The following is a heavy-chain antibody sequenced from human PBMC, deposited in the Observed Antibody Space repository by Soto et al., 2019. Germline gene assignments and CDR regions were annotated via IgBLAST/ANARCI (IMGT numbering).Heavy chain of an antibody. CDR2: IYHSGTT. CDR3: ATGIAAAGDYYYYGMDV. V-gene: IGHV4-38-2*01. D-gene: IGHD6-13*01. CDR1: GDSISSGYY. J-gene: IGHJ6*02. Sequence: SETLSLTCAVSGDSISSGYYWAWIRQPPGRGQEWIGSIYHSGTTYYNPSLESRVTISVDTSKNQFSLKLSSVTAADTAVYYCATGIAAAGDYYYYGMDVWGQGTTVTVSS.